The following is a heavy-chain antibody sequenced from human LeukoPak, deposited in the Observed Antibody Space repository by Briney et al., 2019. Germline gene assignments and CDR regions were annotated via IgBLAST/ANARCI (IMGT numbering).Heavy chain of an antibody. Sequence: SETLSLTCTASSASISSSPYFWGWIRQSAGKGLEWIGSISYSGSTYYNPSLKSRLTISLGPSNHQFSLKLTSVTAADTAVYYCANSDFYSMGVWGKGTTVTVSS. D-gene: IGHD2-21*02. CDR1: SASISSSPYF. CDR2: ISYSGST. J-gene: IGHJ6*03. V-gene: IGHV4-39*07. CDR3: ANSDFYSMGV.